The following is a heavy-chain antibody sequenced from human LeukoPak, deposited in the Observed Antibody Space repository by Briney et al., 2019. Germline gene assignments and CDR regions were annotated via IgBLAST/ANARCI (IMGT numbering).Heavy chain of an antibody. Sequence: PSETLSLTCTVSGSSISSYFWSWIRQPPGKGLEWIGYIYYSGSTNYNPSLKSRVTISVDTSNNQFSLKLSSVTAADTAVYYCARQPSDSSGHYYFDYWGQGTLVTVSS. D-gene: IGHD3-22*01. CDR3: ARQPSDSSGHYYFDY. V-gene: IGHV4-59*01. CDR1: GSSISSYF. CDR2: IYYSGST. J-gene: IGHJ4*02.